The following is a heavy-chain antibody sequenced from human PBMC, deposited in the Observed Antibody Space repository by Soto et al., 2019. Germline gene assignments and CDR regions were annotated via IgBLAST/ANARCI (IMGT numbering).Heavy chain of an antibody. D-gene: IGHD2-2*01. J-gene: IGHJ4*02. CDR1: GYTFTSYA. CDR3: ARVVVPAVKADY. V-gene: IGHV1-3*01. CDR2: INAGNGNT. Sequence: QVQLVESGAEVKKPGASVKVSCKASGYTFTSYAMHWVRQAPGHRLEWMGWINAGNGNTKYSQKFQGRVTITRDTSASTAYMELSSLRSDDTAVYYCARVVVPAVKADYWGQGTLVTVSS.